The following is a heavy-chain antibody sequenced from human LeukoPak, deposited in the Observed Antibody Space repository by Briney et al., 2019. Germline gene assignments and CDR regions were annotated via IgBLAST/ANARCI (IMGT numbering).Heavy chain of an antibody. CDR1: GFTFSNAW. V-gene: IGHV3-15*01. CDR2: IKSKTDGGTT. CDR3: TTAGGWYPYYYYMDV. D-gene: IGHD6-19*01. J-gene: IGHJ6*03. Sequence: RGGSLRLSCAASGFTFSNAWMSWVRQAPGEGLEWVGRIKSKTDGGTTDYAAPVKGRFTISRDDSKNTLYLQMNSLKTEDTAVYYCTTAGGWYPYYYYMDVWGKGTTVTISS.